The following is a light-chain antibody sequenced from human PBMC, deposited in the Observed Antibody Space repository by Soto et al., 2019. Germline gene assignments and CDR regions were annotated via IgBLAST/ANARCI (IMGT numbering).Light chain of an antibody. J-gene: IGKJ1*01. V-gene: IGKV3-11*01. CDR1: QTLSNR. Sequence: EIVMTQSPATLSVSPGDRATLSCRASQTLSNRLAWYQHKPGQAPRLLIYVTSNRATGIPARFSGSGSGTDYTLTISSLEPEDSAVYYCHQRQSWPRTFGQGTKVDI. CDR3: HQRQSWPRT. CDR2: VTS.